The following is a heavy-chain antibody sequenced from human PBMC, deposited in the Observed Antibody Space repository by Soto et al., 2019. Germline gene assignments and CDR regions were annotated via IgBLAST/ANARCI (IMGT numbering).Heavy chain of an antibody. CDR1: GGTFSSYA. CDR2: IIPIFGTA. D-gene: IGHD2-15*01. J-gene: IGHJ6*02. CDR3: ARDDGSSYLAGRDYYYYYGMDV. V-gene: IGHV1-69*01. Sequence: QVQLVQSGAEVKKPGSSVKVSCKASGGTFSSYAISWVRQAPGQGLEWMGGIIPIFGTANYAQKFQGRVTITADESTSTAYKELSSLRSEDTAVYYCARDDGSSYLAGRDYYYYYGMDVWGQGTTVTVSS.